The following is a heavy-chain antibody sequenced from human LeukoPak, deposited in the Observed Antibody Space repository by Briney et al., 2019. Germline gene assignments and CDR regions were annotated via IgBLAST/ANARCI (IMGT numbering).Heavy chain of an antibody. CDR1: GYTFTGYY. D-gene: IGHD3-22*01. V-gene: IGHV1-2*02. CDR3: ARETYYYDSSGYYRLAGWFDP. Sequence: ASVKVSCEASGYTFTGYYMHWVRQAPGQGLEWMGWINPNSGGTNYAQKFQGRVTMTRDTSISTAYMELSRLRSDDTAVYYCARETYYYDSSGYYRLAGWFDPWGQGTLVTVSS. CDR2: INPNSGGT. J-gene: IGHJ5*02.